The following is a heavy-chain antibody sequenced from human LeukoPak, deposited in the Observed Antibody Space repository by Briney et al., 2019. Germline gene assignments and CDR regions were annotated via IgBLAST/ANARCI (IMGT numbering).Heavy chain of an antibody. D-gene: IGHD1-26*01. CDR2: INHSGST. V-gene: IGHV4-34*01. J-gene: IGHJ2*01. Sequence: SETLSLTCAVYGGSFSGYYWSWIRQPPGKGLERIGEINHSGSTNYNPSLKSRVTISVDTSKNQFSLKLSSVTAADTAVYYCARGSGSYYLRYFDLWGRGTLVTVSS. CDR3: ARGSGSYYLRYFDL. CDR1: GGSFSGYY.